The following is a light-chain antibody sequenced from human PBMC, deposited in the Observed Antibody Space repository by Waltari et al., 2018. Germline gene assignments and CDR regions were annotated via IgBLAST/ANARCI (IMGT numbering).Light chain of an antibody. CDR3: GTWDSSLSAWV. J-gene: IGLJ3*02. V-gene: IGLV1-51*02. CDR2: ENN. Sequence: QSVLTQPPSVSAAPGQKVTIYCSGSSSNMGNNYVYWYQQLPGTAPKLLIDENNQRLSGIPDRFSGSRSGTSATLGITGLQTGEEADYYCGTWDSSLSAWVFGGGTKLTVL. CDR1: SSNMGNNY.